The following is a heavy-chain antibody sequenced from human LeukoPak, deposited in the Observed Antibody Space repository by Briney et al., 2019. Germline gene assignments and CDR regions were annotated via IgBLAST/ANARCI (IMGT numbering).Heavy chain of an antibody. V-gene: IGHV3-11*04. D-gene: IGHD3-22*01. CDR1: GFTFSDYY. Sequence: PGGSLRLSCAASGFTFSDYYMSWIRQAPGKGLEWVSYISSSGSTIYYADSVKGRFTISRDNAKNSLYLQMNSLRAEDTAVYYCARGKTYYYDSSGRTYAFDIWGQGTMVTVSS. CDR2: ISSSGSTI. CDR3: ARGKTYYYDSSGRTYAFDI. J-gene: IGHJ3*02.